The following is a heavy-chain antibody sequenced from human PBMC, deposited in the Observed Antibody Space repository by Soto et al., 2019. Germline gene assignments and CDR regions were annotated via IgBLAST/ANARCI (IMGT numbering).Heavy chain of an antibody. D-gene: IGHD4-17*01. CDR1: GGSFSGYY. CDR3: ARGQTTVIPYYFDY. V-gene: IGHV4-34*01. CDR2: INHSGST. J-gene: IGHJ4*02. Sequence: QVQLQQWGAGLLKPSETLSLTCAVYGGSFSGYYWSWIRQPPGKGLGWIGEINHSGSTNYNPSLKSRVTISVDTSKNQFSLKLSSVTAADTAVYYCARGQTTVIPYYFDYWGQGTLVTVSS.